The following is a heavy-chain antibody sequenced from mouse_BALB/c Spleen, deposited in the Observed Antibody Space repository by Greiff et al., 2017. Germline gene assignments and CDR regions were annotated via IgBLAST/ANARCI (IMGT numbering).Heavy chain of an antibody. V-gene: IGHV1S127*01. CDR3: TRGHGNCAMDY. CDR1: GYTFTSYW. D-gene: IGHD2-1*01. Sequence: QVQLQQPGAELVKPGASVKMSCKASGYTFTSYWMHWVKQRPGQGLEWIGVIDPSDSYTSYNQKFKGKATLTVDTSSSTAYMQLSSLTSEDSAVYYCTRGHGNCAMDYWGKGTSVTSPQ. J-gene: IGHJ4*01. CDR2: IDPSDSYT.